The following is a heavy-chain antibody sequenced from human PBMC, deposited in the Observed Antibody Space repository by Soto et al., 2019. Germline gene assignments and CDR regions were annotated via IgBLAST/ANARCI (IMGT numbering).Heavy chain of an antibody. CDR3: ARGHRGATTFDY. CDR1: GGSISSSSYY. CDR2: IYYSGST. Sequence: ASETLSLTCTVSGGSISSSSYYWGWIRQPPGKGLEWIGSIYYSGSTYYNPSLKSRVTISVDTSKNQFSLKLSSVTAADTAVYYCARGHRGATTFDYWGQGTLVTVSS. J-gene: IGHJ4*02. V-gene: IGHV4-39*01. D-gene: IGHD1-26*01.